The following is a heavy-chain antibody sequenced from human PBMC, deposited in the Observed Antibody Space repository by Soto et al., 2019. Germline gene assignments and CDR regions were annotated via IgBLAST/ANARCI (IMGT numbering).Heavy chain of an antibody. CDR3: ARRTIWCGDREKGCFDY. V-gene: IGHV4-31*03. Sequence: QVQLQESGPGLVKPSQTLSLTCTVSGGSISSGGYYWSWIRQHPGQGLEWIGYIYYSGSTYYNPSLTSRVTISVDTTKNQSPQKLSSVTAADTAVYYCARRTIWCGDREKGCFDYWGQGTLVTVSS. D-gene: IGHD3-10*01. CDR1: GGSISSGGYY. CDR2: IYYSGST. J-gene: IGHJ4*02.